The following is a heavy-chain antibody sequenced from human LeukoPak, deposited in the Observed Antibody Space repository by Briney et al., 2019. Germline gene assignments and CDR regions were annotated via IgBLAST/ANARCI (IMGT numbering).Heavy chain of an antibody. CDR3: ATPRGDFWSGYSYFDY. CDR2: ISGSGGST. D-gene: IGHD3-3*01. CDR1: GFTFSTYA. V-gene: IGHV3-23*01. Sequence: PGGSLRLSCEASGFTFSTYAMSWVRQPPGKGLEWVSAISGSGGSTYYADSVKGRFTISRDNSKNTLYLQMNSLRAEDTAVYYCATPRGDFWSGYSYFDYWGQGTLVTVSS. J-gene: IGHJ4*02.